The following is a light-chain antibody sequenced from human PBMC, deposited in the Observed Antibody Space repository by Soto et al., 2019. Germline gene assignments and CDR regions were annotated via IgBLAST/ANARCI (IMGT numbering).Light chain of an antibody. V-gene: IGLV2-14*01. Sequence: QSALTQPASVSGSPGQSIIISCTGTSSDVGGYNYVSWYQQHPGKAPKLMIYDVSNRPSGVSNRFSGSKSGNTASLTISGLQSEDEADYYCSSYISSSTVVFGGGTKVTVL. J-gene: IGLJ2*01. CDR2: DVS. CDR3: SSYISSSTVV. CDR1: SSDVGGYNY.